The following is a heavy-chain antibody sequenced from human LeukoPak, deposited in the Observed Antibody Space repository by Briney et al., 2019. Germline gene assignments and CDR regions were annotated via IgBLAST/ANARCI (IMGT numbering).Heavy chain of an antibody. Sequence: SETLSLTCTVSGGTXSXYYWXWIXXPPGKXLEWIGYIHYSGSTKYNPSLKSRVTISVDTSKNLFSLKLSSVTAADTAVYYCARWYSSGWAFDYWGQGTLVTVSS. CDR1: GGTXSXYY. J-gene: IGHJ4*02. CDR2: IHYSGST. CDR3: ARWYSSGWAFDY. D-gene: IGHD6-19*01. V-gene: IGHV4-59*08.